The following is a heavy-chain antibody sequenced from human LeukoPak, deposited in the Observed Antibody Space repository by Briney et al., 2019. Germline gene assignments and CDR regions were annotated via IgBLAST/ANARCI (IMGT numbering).Heavy chain of an antibody. D-gene: IGHD3-10*01. CDR2: ISSSSSYI. CDR1: GFTFSSYS. CDR3: AREILWFGEPKYYYGMDV. Sequence: PGGALRLSCAASGFTFSSYSMNWVRQAPGKGLEWDSSISSSSSYIYYADSVKGRFTISRDNAKNSLYLQMNSLRAEDTAVYYCAREILWFGEPKYYYGMDVWGQGTTVTVSS. J-gene: IGHJ6*02. V-gene: IGHV3-21*01.